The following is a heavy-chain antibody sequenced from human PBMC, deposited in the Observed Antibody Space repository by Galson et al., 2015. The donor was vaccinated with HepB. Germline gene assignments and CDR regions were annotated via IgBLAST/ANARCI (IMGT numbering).Heavy chain of an antibody. Sequence: SVKVSCKASGYTFTGYYMHWVRQAPGQGLEWMGWINPNSGGTNYAQKFQGWVTMTRDTSISTAYMELSRLRSDDTAVYYCARDLIAVAGTGMDVWGQGTTVTVSS. CDR1: GYTFTGYY. V-gene: IGHV1-2*04. CDR2: INPNSGGT. J-gene: IGHJ6*02. CDR3: ARDLIAVAGTGMDV. D-gene: IGHD6-19*01.